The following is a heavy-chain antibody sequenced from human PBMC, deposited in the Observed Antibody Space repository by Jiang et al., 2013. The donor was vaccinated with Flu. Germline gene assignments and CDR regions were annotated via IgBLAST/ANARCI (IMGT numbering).Heavy chain of an antibody. CDR2: IYHSGST. D-gene: IGHD6-13*01. J-gene: IGHJ4*02. CDR1: GGSISSSNW. CDR3: ARAPLQQLVTYYFDY. Sequence: GSGLVKPSGTLSLTCAVSGGSISSSNWWSWVRQPPGKGLEWIGEIYHSGSTNYNPSLKSRVTISVDKSKNQFSLKLSSVTAADTAVYYCARAPLQQLVTYYFDYWGQGTLVTVSS. V-gene: IGHV4-4*02.